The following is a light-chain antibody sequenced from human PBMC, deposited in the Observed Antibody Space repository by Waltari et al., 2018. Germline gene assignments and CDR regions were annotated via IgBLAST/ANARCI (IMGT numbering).Light chain of an antibody. CDR1: QSISRF. Sequence: SCRASQSISRFLAWYQQKPGQAPWLLIYDASTRATGIPDRFSGSGSGTDFSLTISRLEPEDIAVYYCQKYGSLPATFGQGTKVEIK. CDR2: DAS. CDR3: QKYGSLPAT. J-gene: IGKJ1*01. V-gene: IGKV3-20*01.